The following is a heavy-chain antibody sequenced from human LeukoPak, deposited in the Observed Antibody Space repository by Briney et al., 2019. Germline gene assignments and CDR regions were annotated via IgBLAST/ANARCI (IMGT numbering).Heavy chain of an antibody. CDR2: ISYDGSNK. D-gene: IGHD3-10*01. Sequence: GGSLRPSCAASGFTFSSYGMHWVRQAPGKGLEWVAVISYDGSNKYYADSVKGRFTISRDNSKNTLYLQMNSLRAEDTAVYYCARDSEGWFGELVNWFDPWGQGTLVTVSS. J-gene: IGHJ5*02. CDR3: ARDSEGWFGELVNWFDP. CDR1: GFTFSSYG. V-gene: IGHV3-30*03.